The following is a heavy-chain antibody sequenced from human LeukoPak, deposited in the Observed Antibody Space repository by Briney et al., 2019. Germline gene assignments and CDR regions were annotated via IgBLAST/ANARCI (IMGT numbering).Heavy chain of an antibody. CDR2: INAGNGNT. CDR1: GYTFTSYT. J-gene: IGHJ4*02. V-gene: IGHV1-3*03. D-gene: IGHD1-26*01. Sequence: ASVKVSCKASGYTFTSYTMHWVRQAPGQGLEWMGWINAGNGNTKYSQEFRGRVTIARDTSASTAYMELSSLRSEDMAVYYCARGASGDPSAFDYWGQGTLVTVSS. CDR3: ARGASGDPSAFDY.